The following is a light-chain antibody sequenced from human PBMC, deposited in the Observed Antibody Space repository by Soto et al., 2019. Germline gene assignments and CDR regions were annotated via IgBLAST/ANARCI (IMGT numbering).Light chain of an antibody. CDR3: QQYNNWPPLT. V-gene: IGKV3-15*01. CDR2: GAS. Sequence: EIGMTQSPATLSLSPGERASLSCRASQSVSSNLAWYQQKPGQAPRLLIYGASTRATGIPARFSGSGSGTEFTLTISSLQSEDFAVYYCQQYNNWPPLTFGGGTKV. CDR1: QSVSSN. J-gene: IGKJ4*01.